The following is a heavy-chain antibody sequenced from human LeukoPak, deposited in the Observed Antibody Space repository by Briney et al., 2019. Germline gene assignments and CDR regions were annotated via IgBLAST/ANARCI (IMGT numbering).Heavy chain of an antibody. CDR2: IYYGGST. CDR3: ARDSSSRYYYYGMDV. CDR1: GGSISSGGYY. Sequence: SETLSLTCTVSGGSISSGGYYWSWIRQHPGKGLEWIGYIYYGGSTYYNPSLKSRVTISVDTSKNQFSLKLSSVTAADTAVYYCARDSSSRYYYYGMDVWGQGTTVTVSS. J-gene: IGHJ6*02. V-gene: IGHV4-31*03. D-gene: IGHD6-13*01.